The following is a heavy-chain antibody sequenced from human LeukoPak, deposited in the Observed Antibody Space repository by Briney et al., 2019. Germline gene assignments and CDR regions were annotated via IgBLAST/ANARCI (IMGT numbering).Heavy chain of an antibody. CDR1: GFTFSSYS. Sequence: KTGGSLRLSCAASGFTFSSYSMNWVRQAPGKGLEWVSFIRSSSSYIYYADSVKGRFTISRDNAKNSLYLQMNSLRAEDTAVYYCARGRYYGMDVWGQGTTVTVSS. V-gene: IGHV3-21*01. CDR3: ARGRYYGMDV. CDR2: IRSSSSYI. J-gene: IGHJ6*02.